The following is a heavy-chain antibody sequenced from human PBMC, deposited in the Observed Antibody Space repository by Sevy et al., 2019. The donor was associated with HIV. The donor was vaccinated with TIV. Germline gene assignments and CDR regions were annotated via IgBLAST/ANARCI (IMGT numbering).Heavy chain of an antibody. CDR2: MSAYNGNT. V-gene: IGHV1-18*01. Sequence: ASVKVSCKASGYTFTSYGMSWVRQAPGQGLEWMGWMSAYNGNTNYAQKLQGRVTMTTDTSTSTAYMELRSLRSDDTAVYYCARGGGGSWIQLWLRSFDYWGQGTLVTVSS. CDR3: ARGGGGSWIQLWLRSFDY. J-gene: IGHJ4*02. CDR1: GYTFTSYG. D-gene: IGHD5-18*01.